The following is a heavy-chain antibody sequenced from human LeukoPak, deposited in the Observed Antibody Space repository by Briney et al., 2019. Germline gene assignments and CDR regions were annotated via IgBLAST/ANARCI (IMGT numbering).Heavy chain of an antibody. Sequence: PGGSLRLSCAASGFTFSSYAISWVRQAPGKGLEWVSAISGSGGSTYYADSVKGRFTISRDNSKNTLYLQMNSLRAEDTAVYYCAKDPIVVVVAATIGWFDPWGQGTLVTVSS. V-gene: IGHV3-23*01. D-gene: IGHD2-15*01. CDR3: AKDPIVVVVAATIGWFDP. CDR2: ISGSGGST. CDR1: GFTFSSYA. J-gene: IGHJ5*02.